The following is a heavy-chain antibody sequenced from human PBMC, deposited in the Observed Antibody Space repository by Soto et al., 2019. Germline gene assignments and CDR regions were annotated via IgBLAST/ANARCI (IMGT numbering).Heavy chain of an antibody. D-gene: IGHD3-16*01. V-gene: IGHV3-23*01. CDR1: GLTLSSLA. CDR3: AKYMYGRSYYGMVI. J-gene: IGHJ6*02. Sequence: GGSLRLSCAGSGLTLSSLAMTWVRQAPGKGLEWVAVISSNGGSTGYADSVKGRFAISRDNAKNTLFLHMNSLRADGSAEYYCAKYMYGRSYYGMVIWGRGTTVTVSS. CDR2: ISSNGGST.